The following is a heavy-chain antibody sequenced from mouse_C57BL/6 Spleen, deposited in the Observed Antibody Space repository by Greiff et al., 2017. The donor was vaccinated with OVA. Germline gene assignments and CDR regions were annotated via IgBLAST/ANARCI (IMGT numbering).Heavy chain of an antibody. CDR2: INPSSGYT. D-gene: IGHD1-1*01. CDR1: GYTFTSYT. Sequence: VQLQESGAELARPGASVKMSCKASGYTFTSYTMHWVKQRPGQGLEWIGYINPSSGYTKYNQKFKDKATLTADKSSSTAYMQLSSLTSEDSAVYYCARSRAVEAMDYWGQGTSVTVSS. V-gene: IGHV1-4*01. J-gene: IGHJ4*01. CDR3: ARSRAVEAMDY.